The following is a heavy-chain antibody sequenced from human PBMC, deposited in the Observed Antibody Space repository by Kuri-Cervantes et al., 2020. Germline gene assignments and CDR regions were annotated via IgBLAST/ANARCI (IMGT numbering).Heavy chain of an antibody. D-gene: IGHD3-22*01. J-gene: IGHJ1*01. CDR1: GGSFSGYY. V-gene: IGHV4-34*01. CDR2: INHSGST. Sequence: SETLSLTCAVYGGSFSGYYWSWIRQPPGKGLEWIGEINHSGSTKYNPSLKSRVTILVDTSKNQFSLKLSSVTAADTAVYYCARAYDDSGYRMQYFQHWGQGTLVTVSS. CDR3: ARAYDDSGYRMQYFQH.